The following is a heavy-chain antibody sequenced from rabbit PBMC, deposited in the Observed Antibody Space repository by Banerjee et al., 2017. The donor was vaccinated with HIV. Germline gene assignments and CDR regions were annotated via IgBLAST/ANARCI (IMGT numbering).Heavy chain of an antibody. Sequence: QSLEESGGDLVKPGASLTLTCTASGFDISSYHMCWVRQAPGKGLEWIGCIYTGSGRTYYASWAKGRFTISKTSSTTVTLQMTSLTAADTATYFCARADYSGDWPFKLWGPGTLVTVS. D-gene: IGHD4-1*01. CDR2: IYTGSGRT. V-gene: IGHV1S40*01. J-gene: IGHJ4*01. CDR3: ARADYSGDWPFKL. CDR1: GFDISSYH.